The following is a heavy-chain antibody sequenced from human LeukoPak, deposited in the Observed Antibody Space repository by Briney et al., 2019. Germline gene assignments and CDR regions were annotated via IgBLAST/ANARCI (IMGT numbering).Heavy chain of an antibody. CDR3: ARSAEWLRNAFDI. Sequence: PSETLSLTCTVSGASTSHFYWNWIRQPPGKGLEWIGYMHDSGSTKHNPSLKSRVSISIDTSKNQVSLQLTSVIAADTAIYYCARSAEWLRNAFDIWGQGTVVSVSS. CDR1: GASTSHFY. CDR2: MHDSGST. D-gene: IGHD5-12*01. V-gene: IGHV4-59*01. J-gene: IGHJ3*02.